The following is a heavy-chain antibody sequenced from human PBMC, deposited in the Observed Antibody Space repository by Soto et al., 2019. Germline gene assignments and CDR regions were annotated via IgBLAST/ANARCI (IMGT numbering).Heavy chain of an antibody. D-gene: IGHD3-9*01. CDR2: IIPILGIA. CDR3: ARDDPYYDILTGPDYYYYYGMDV. CDR1: GGTFSSDT. V-gene: IGHV1-69*04. Sequence: SVKLSCKASGGTFSSDTISWVPQAPGQGLEWMGRIIPILGIANYAQKFQGRVTITADKSTSTAYMELSSLRSEDTAVYYCARDDPYYDILTGPDYYYYYGMDVWGQGTTVTVSS. J-gene: IGHJ6*02.